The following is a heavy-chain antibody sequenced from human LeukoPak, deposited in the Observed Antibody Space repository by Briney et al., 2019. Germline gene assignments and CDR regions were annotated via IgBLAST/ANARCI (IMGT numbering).Heavy chain of an antibody. Sequence: ASVKVSCKASGYTFTSYYMNWVRQGPGQGLEWMGIINPSGGSTSYAQKFQGRVTMTRDTSTSTVYMEMSSLRSEDTAVYYCARESEGGSYDERWGQGTLVTVSS. CDR2: INPSGGST. CDR1: GYTFTSYY. J-gene: IGHJ4*02. D-gene: IGHD1-26*01. V-gene: IGHV1-46*01. CDR3: ARESEGGSYDER.